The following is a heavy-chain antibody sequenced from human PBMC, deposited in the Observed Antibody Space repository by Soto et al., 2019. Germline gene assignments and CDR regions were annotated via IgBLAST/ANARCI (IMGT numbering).Heavy chain of an antibody. V-gene: IGHV3-23*01. D-gene: IGHD5-12*01. CDR1: GFTFSSYA. CDR2: ISGSGGST. Sequence: GGSLRLSCAASGFTFSSYAMSWVRQAPGKGLEWVSAISGSGGSTYYADSVKGRFTISRDNSKNTLYLQMNSLRAEDTAVYYCAKDRGYSGSPLDAFDIWGQGTMVTVSS. J-gene: IGHJ3*02. CDR3: AKDRGYSGSPLDAFDI.